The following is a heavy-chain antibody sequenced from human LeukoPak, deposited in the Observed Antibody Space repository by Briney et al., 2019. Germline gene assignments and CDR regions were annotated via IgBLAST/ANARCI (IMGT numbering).Heavy chain of an antibody. CDR2: ISPSVGTT. CDR1: RYTFTSYY. J-gene: IGHJ5*02. CDR3: ARIGDYGSGSEGFDP. Sequence: ASVKVSCKASRYTFTSYYIHWVRQAPGQGLEWMGIISPSVGTTTYAQKLEGRVTMTRDTSTTTVYMELRSLRSEDTAVYYCARIGDYGSGSEGFDPWGQGTLVTVSS. V-gene: IGHV1-46*04. D-gene: IGHD3-10*01.